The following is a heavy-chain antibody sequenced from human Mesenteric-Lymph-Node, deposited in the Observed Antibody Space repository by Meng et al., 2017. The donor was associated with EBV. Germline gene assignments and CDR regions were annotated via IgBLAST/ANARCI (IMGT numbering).Heavy chain of an antibody. CDR3: ARKDLGPFDI. J-gene: IGHJ3*02. Sequence: QLQESGHGLVGPSGTLSLTCAVSGGSINSYNWWTWVRQPPGKGLEWIGEIYHSGNTNYNPSLNSRVTISVDKSKNQFSLKVTSVTAADTAVYYCARKDLGPFDIWGQGTMVTVSS. CDR2: IYHSGNT. CDR1: GGSINSYNW. V-gene: IGHV4-4*02. D-gene: IGHD3-16*01.